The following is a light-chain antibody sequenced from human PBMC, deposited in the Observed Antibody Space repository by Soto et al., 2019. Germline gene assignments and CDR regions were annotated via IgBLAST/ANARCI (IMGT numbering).Light chain of an antibody. Sequence: ELVMTQSPATLSVSPGERATLSCRASQSVGSSLAWYQQAPGQAPRLLIYGASTRATGIPARFSGSGSGTEFTLTISSLQSEDFALYYCQQFNDWPRTFGQGT. V-gene: IGKV3-15*01. CDR1: QSVGSS. J-gene: IGKJ1*01. CDR2: GAS. CDR3: QQFNDWPRT.